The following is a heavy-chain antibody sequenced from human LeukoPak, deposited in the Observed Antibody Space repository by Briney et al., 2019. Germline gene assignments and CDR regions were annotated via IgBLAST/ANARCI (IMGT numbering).Heavy chain of an antibody. CDR1: GGSISSSSYY. CDR3: ARDFGQQLGKDLDY. D-gene: IGHD6-13*01. V-gene: IGHV4-39*07. Sequence: SETLSLTCTVSGGSISSSSYYWGWIRQPPGKGLEWIGSIYYSGSTYYNPSLKSRVTISVDTSKYQFSLKLSSVTAADTAVYYCARDFGQQLGKDLDYWGQGTLVTVSS. CDR2: IYYSGST. J-gene: IGHJ4*02.